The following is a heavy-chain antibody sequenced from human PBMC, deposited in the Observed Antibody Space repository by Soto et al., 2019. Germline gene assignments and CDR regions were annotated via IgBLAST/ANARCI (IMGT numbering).Heavy chain of an antibody. CDR3: GGTYNSHCDS. CDR2: IYYSGST. D-gene: IGHD1-20*01. CDR1: GGSITSYN. V-gene: IGHV4-59*03. Sequence: SETLSLTCTVSGGSITSYNWNWIRQSPGKGLEWIGHIYYSGSTSYNPSLKSRVTISVDTSKNQFSLRLTSVTAADTAVYYCGGTYNSHCDSWGQGILVTVSS. J-gene: IGHJ4*02.